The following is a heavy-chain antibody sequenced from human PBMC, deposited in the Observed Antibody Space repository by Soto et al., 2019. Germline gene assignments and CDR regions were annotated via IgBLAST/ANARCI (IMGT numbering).Heavy chain of an antibody. CDR1: GFTFSSYA. CDR3: AKSLTTATSFDS. D-gene: IGHD7-27*01. Sequence: GGSMTLSCAASGFTFSSYAMNWVRQAPGKGPPEWVSHIADTGATYYADSVKGRFTISRDISKNTLFLQMNSLRVEDTAVYYCAKSLTTATSFDSWGQGTLVTSPQ. V-gene: IGHV3-23*01. J-gene: IGHJ4*02. CDR2: IADTGAT.